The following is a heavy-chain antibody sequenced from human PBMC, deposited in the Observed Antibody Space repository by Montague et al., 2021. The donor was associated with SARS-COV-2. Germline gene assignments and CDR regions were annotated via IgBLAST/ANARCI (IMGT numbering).Heavy chain of an antibody. CDR1: GFSLSTSGMC. Sequence: PALVKPTQTLTLTCTFSGFSLSTSGMCVSWIRQPPGKALEWLALIDWDXDIYYSTSLKTRLTISKDTSKNQVVLTMTNMDPVDTATYYCARIRDYDILTGSYSGFDYWGQGTLVTVSS. J-gene: IGHJ4*02. D-gene: IGHD3-9*01. CDR3: ARIRDYDILTGSYSGFDY. V-gene: IGHV2-70*01. CDR2: IDWDXDI.